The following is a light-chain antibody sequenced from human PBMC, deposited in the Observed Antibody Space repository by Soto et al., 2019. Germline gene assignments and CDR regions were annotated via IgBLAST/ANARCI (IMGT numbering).Light chain of an antibody. CDR3: QQHGSSPPT. J-gene: IGKJ4*01. V-gene: IGKV3-20*01. CDR2: GAS. CDR1: QSVYSRY. Sequence: EIVLTQSPDTLYLSPGERATLSCRASQSVYSRYLAWYQQNPGQAPRLLTSGASSRVTGIADRFSGSGSGTDFTLTISRLEAEDFAVYYCQQHGSSPPTFGGGTKVEIK.